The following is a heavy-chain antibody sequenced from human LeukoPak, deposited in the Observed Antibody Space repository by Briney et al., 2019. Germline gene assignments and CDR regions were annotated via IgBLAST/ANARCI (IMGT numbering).Heavy chain of an antibody. D-gene: IGHD2-2*01. Sequence: SETLSLTCTVSGGSINSATFYWSWIRHLPGKGLEWLGNTDHSGTAYYNPSLKSRITISVDRSKDQFSLTLTSVTAADTAVYYCARYDGRTAAGWFDPWGQGALVTVSS. V-gene: IGHV4-31*03. CDR3: ARYDGRTAAGWFDP. J-gene: IGHJ5*02. CDR2: TDHSGTA. CDR1: GGSINSATFY.